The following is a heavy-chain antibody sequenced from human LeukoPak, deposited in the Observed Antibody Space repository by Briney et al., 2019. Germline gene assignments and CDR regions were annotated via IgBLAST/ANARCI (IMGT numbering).Heavy chain of an antibody. V-gene: IGHV3-15*01. CDR1: GFTVTNAR. Sequence: PAGSLRLSCAASGFTVTNARMTWVRQTPGKGLEWVGHIQRKSDGETTDYAAPVKDRFTISRDDSKNTLYLQMNSLKTEDTAVYYCSTGGGTYSLGAWGQGTLVIVSS. CDR2: IQRKSDGETT. D-gene: IGHD1-26*01. CDR3: STGGGTYSLGA. J-gene: IGHJ5*02.